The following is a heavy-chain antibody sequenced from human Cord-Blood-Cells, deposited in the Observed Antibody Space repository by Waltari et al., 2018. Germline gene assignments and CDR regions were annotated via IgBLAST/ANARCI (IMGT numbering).Heavy chain of an antibody. D-gene: IGHD3-22*01. CDR2: IYYSGST. J-gene: IGHJ4*02. CDR1: GGSISSYY. V-gene: IGHV4-59*01. CDR3: ARGCDYYDSSGYCYDY. Sequence: QVQLQESGPGLVKPSETLSLTCTVSGGSISSYYWSWIRQPPGKGLAWIGYIYYSGSTNYNPSLKSRVTISVDTSKNQFSLKLSSVTAADTAVYYCARGCDYYDSSGYCYDYWGQGTLVTVSS.